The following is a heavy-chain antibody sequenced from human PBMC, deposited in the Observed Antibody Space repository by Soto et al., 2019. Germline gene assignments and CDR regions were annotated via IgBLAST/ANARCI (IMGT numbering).Heavy chain of an antibody. CDR2: IWYDGSNK. Sequence: QVQLVESGGGVVQPGRSLRLSCAASGFTFSSYGMHWVRQAPGKGLEWVAVIWYDGSNKYYADSVKGRFTISRDNSKNTLYLQMNSLRAEDTAVYYCARSRRQRTYSYDSSGYPLDYWGQGTLVTVSS. J-gene: IGHJ4*02. CDR1: GFTFSSYG. CDR3: ARSRRQRTYSYDSSGYPLDY. D-gene: IGHD3-22*01. V-gene: IGHV3-33*01.